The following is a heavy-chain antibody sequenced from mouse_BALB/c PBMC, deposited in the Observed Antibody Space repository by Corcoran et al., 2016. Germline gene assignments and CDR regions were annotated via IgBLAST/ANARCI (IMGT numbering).Heavy chain of an antibody. J-gene: IGHJ1*01. CDR2: IYWDDDK. CDR3: ARRDYDYGWYFDV. D-gene: IGHD2-4*01. Sequence: QVTLKESGPGILQPSQTLSLTCSFSGFSLSTSGMGVSWIRQPSGKGLEWLAHIYWDDDKRYNPSLKRRLTISKDTSRNQVFLKITSVDTADSATYYCARRDYDYGWYFDVWGAGTTVTVSS. V-gene: IGHV8-12*01. CDR1: GFSLSTSGMG.